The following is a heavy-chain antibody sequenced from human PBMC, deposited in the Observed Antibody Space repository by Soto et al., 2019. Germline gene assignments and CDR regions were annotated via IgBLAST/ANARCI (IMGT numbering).Heavy chain of an antibody. J-gene: IGHJ1*01. CDR1: GRIFSSFP. V-gene: IGHV1-69*06. CDR2: VISASGSV. Sequence: QVQVVQSGAEVKKPGSSVKISCKASGRIFSSFPTSWVRQVPGQGLEWMGGVISASGSVTYAPKFQVRVTMAAVNSAGIGYMELTSLTSEDTAIYYCAIVGSRDAYNYVLDQWGPGTMVTVSS. D-gene: IGHD5-18*01. CDR3: AIVGSRDAYNYVLDQ.